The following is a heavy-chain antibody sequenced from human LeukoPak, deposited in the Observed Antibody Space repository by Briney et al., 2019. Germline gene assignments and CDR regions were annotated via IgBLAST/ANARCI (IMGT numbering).Heavy chain of an antibody. CDR3: AGDDYGDYVEPFDY. Sequence: SETLSLTCSVSGVSISSSSYYWGWIRRPPGKGLEWIGNIYYSGSTYYNPSLKSRVTISVDTSKNQFSLKLSSVTAADTAVYYCAGDDYGDYVEPFDYWGQGTLVTVSS. CDR2: IYYSGST. J-gene: IGHJ4*02. D-gene: IGHD4-17*01. V-gene: IGHV4-39*07. CDR1: GVSISSSSYY.